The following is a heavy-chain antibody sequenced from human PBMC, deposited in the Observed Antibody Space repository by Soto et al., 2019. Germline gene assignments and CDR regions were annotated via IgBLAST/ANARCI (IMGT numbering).Heavy chain of an antibody. D-gene: IGHD5-18*01. V-gene: IGHV1-69*01. CDR3: ASSHPMYSYGYVVDYYYYYGMDV. CDR2: IIPIFGTA. CDR1: GGTFSSYA. J-gene: IGHJ6*02. Sequence: QVQLVQSGAEVKKPGSSVKVSCKASGGTFSSYAISWVRQAPGQGLEWMGGIIPIFGTANYAQKFQGRVTITADESTSTAYMELSSLRSEDTAVYYCASSHPMYSYGYVVDYYYYYGMDVWGQGTTVTVSS.